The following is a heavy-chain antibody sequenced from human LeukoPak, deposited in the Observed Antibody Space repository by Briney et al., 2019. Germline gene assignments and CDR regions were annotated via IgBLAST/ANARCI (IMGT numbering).Heavy chain of an antibody. Sequence: SQTLSLTCTVSGGSISSGDYYWSWIRQPPGKGLEWVGYIYYSGSTYYNPSLKSRVTISADTSKNQFSLKLSSVTAADTAVYYCARGMYPLSYFDYWGQGTLVTVSS. CDR3: ARGMYPLSYFDY. D-gene: IGHD2-8*01. CDR2: IYYSGST. CDR1: GGSISSGDYY. J-gene: IGHJ4*02. V-gene: IGHV4-30-4*01.